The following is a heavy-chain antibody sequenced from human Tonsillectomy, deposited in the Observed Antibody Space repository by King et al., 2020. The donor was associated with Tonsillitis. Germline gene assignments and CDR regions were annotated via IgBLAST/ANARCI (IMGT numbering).Heavy chain of an antibody. J-gene: IGHJ3*02. Sequence: VQLVESGAEVKKPGSSVKVSCKASGGTFSSYAISWVRQAPGQGLEWMGGIIPIFGTANYAQKFQGRVTITADKSTSTAYMELSSLRSEDTAVYYCARAKRGYRSGSLSAFDIWGQGTMVTVSS. CDR3: ARAKRGYRSGSLSAFDI. D-gene: IGHD5-18*01. V-gene: IGHV1-69*06. CDR1: GGTFSSYA. CDR2: IIPIFGTA.